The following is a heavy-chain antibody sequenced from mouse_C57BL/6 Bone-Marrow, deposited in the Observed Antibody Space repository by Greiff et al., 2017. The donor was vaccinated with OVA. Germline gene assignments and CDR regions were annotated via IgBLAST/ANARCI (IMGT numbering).Heavy chain of an antibody. CDR1: GFTFSDYY. V-gene: IGHV5-12*01. CDR3: ASYDYDWFAY. Sequence: EVNVVESGGGLVQPGGSLKLSCAASGFTFSDYYMYWVRQTPEKRLEWVAYISNGGGSTYYPDTVKGRFTISRDNAKNTLYLQMSRLKSEDTAMYYCASYDYDWFAYWGQGTLVTVSA. D-gene: IGHD2-4*01. CDR2: ISNGGGST. J-gene: IGHJ3*01.